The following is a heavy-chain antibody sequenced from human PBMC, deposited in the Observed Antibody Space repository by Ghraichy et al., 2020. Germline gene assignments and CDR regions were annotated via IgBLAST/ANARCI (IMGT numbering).Heavy chain of an antibody. CDR2: INHSGST. V-gene: IGHV4-34*01. J-gene: IGHJ6*02. D-gene: IGHD6-13*01. Sequence: SETLSPTCAVYGGSFSGYYWSWIRQPPGKGLEWIGEINHSGSTNYNPSLKSRVTISVDTSKNQFSLKLSSVTAADTAVYYCARSSSWHGMDVWGQGTTVTVSS. CDR1: GGSFSGYY. CDR3: ARSSSWHGMDV.